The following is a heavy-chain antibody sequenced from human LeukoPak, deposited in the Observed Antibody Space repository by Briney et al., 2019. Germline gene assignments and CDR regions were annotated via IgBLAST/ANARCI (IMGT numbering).Heavy chain of an antibody. CDR1: GFTFSSYA. D-gene: IGHD6-6*01. V-gene: IGHV3-23*01. Sequence: GGSLRLSCAAFGFTFSSYAMSWVRQAPGKGLEWVSAISGSGGSTYYADSVKGRFTISRDNSKNTLYLQMNSLRAEDTAVYYCTKSPYSSSSGLLDYWGQGTLVTVSS. CDR3: TKSPYSSSSGLLDY. CDR2: ISGSGGST. J-gene: IGHJ4*02.